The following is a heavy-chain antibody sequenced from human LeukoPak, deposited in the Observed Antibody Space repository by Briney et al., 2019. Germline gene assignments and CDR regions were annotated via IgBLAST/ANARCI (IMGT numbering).Heavy chain of an antibody. J-gene: IGHJ4*02. D-gene: IGHD5-24*01. CDR1: GASIRGSSGYY. Sequence: SETLSLTCTVSGASIRGSSGYYWGWIRQPPGKGLEWIGEINHSGSTNYNPSLKSRVTISVDTSKNQFSLKLSSVTAADTAVYYCAREQDGYKRQRTYYFDYWGQGTLVTVSS. CDR3: AREQDGYKRQRTYYFDY. V-gene: IGHV4-34*01. CDR2: INHSGST.